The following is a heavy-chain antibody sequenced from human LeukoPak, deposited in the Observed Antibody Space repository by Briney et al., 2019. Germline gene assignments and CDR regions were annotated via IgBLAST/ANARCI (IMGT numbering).Heavy chain of an antibody. CDR1: GGSISSSSYY. CDR2: IYYSGST. CDR3: ASVKPVTTSINGFDP. J-gene: IGHJ5*02. Sequence: SETLSLTCTVSGGSISSSSYYWGWIRQPPGKGLEWIGSIYYSGSTYYNPSLKSRVTISVDTSKNQFSLKLSSVTAADTAVYYCASVKPVTTSINGFDPWGQGTLVTVSS. D-gene: IGHD4-17*01. V-gene: IGHV4-39*07.